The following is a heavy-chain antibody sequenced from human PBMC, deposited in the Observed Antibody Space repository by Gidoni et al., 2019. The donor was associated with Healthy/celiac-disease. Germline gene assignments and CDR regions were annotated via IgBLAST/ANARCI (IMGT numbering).Heavy chain of an antibody. V-gene: IGHV3-23*01. D-gene: IGHD2-2*01. CDR1: GFTFSSYA. CDR3: AKGNVVVVHPSYGMDV. Sequence: EVQLLESGGGLVQPGGSLRLSCAASGFTFSSYAMSWVRPAPGKGLEWVSAISGSGGSTYYADSVKGRLTISRDKSKNTLYLQMNSLRAEDTAVYYCAKGNVVVVHPSYGMDVWGQGTTVTVSS. CDR2: ISGSGGST. J-gene: IGHJ6*02.